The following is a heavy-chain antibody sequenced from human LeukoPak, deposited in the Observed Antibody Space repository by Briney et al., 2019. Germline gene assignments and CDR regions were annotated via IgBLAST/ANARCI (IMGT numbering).Heavy chain of an antibody. CDR1: GFTFSSYA. CDR3: ARDPRPIRHYYDSSGYHPAYFDL. Sequence: PGRSLRLSCAASGFTFSSYAMHWVRQAPGKGLEWVAVISYDGSNKYYADSVKGRFTISRDNSKNTLYLQMNSLRAEDTAVYYCARDPRPIRHYYDSSGYHPAYFDLWGRGTLVTVSS. D-gene: IGHD3-22*01. CDR2: ISYDGSNK. J-gene: IGHJ2*01. V-gene: IGHV3-30-3*01.